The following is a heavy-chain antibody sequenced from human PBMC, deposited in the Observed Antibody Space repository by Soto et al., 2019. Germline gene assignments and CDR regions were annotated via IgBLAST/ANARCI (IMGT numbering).Heavy chain of an antibody. CDR3: ARDLVASVVGAADGDY. J-gene: IGHJ4*02. Sequence: PGGSLRLSCAASGFTFSNYGMHWVRQAPGKGLEWVAVIWYDGSNKYHADSVKGRFTISRDNSKNTLYLQMNSLRAEDTAVYYCARDLVASVVGAADGDYWGQGTLVTVSS. V-gene: IGHV3-33*01. D-gene: IGHD1-26*01. CDR2: IWYDGSNK. CDR1: GFTFSNYG.